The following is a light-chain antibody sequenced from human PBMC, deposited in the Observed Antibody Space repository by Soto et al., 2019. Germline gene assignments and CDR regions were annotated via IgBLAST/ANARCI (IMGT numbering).Light chain of an antibody. Sequence: QSVLTQPASVSGSPGQSFTISCTGTSSDVGGYNYVSWYQQYPGKAPKLMIYEVSNRPSGVSNRFSGSKSGNRASLTIAGLQAEDEADYYCSSYSSSSTLGVFGTGTKLAVL. CDR1: SSDVGGYNY. J-gene: IGLJ1*01. V-gene: IGLV2-14*01. CDR3: SSYSSSSTLGV. CDR2: EVS.